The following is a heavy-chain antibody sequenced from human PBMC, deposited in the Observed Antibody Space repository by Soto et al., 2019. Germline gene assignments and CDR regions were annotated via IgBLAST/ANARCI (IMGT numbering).Heavy chain of an antibody. CDR3: ARAPPMVRGVIITPDAFDI. Sequence: QVQLQESGPGLVKPSETLSLTCTVSGGSISSYYWSWIRQPPGKGLEWIGYIYYSGSTNYNPSLKSRVTISVDTSKNQFSLKLSSVTAADTAVYYCARAPPMVRGVIITPDAFDIWGQGTMVTVSS. J-gene: IGHJ3*02. D-gene: IGHD3-10*01. CDR2: IYYSGST. CDR1: GGSISSYY. V-gene: IGHV4-59*08.